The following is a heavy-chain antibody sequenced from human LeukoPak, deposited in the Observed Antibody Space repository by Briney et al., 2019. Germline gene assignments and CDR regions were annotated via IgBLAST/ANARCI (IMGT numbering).Heavy chain of an antibody. J-gene: IGHJ3*02. CDR2: ISGSGGST. CDR1: GVTFSSYA. V-gene: IGHV3-23*01. Sequence: GGSLRLSCAASGVTFSSYAMSWVRQAPGKGLEWVLAISGSGGSTYSADSVKGRFTISRDNSKNTLYLQMNSLRAEDTAVYYCAKVLVLAFDIWGQGTMVTVSS. D-gene: IGHD6-13*01. CDR3: AKVLVLAFDI.